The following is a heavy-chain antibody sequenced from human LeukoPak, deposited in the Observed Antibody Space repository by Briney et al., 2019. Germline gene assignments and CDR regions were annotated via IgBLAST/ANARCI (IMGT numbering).Heavy chain of an antibody. CDR2: INDSAST. Sequence: NPSETLSLTCTVYGGSFCGYSWSWIRQPPGEGLEWIGEINDSASTNYNPSLKSRVTMSVDTSKNQFSLRLSSVTAADTAVYYCARVDYDLLTGYSTLFDYWGQGTLVTVSS. CDR3: ARVDYDLLTGYSTLFDY. CDR1: GGSFCGYS. D-gene: IGHD3-9*01. V-gene: IGHV4-34*01. J-gene: IGHJ4*02.